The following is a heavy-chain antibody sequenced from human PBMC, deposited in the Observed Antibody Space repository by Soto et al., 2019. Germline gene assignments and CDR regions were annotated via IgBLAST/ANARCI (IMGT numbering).Heavy chain of an antibody. Sequence: EVQLLESGGGLVQPGGSLRLSCAGSGLTFRNHAMSWVRQAPGKGLEWVSTIAPIGYSTHYAGSVEGRFTISRDDSKSTLDLQMNSLRADDTAVYYCVSWVSPHFDYWGQGTLVSV. V-gene: IGHV3-23*01. D-gene: IGHD2-8*01. CDR2: IAPIGYST. J-gene: IGHJ4*02. CDR3: VSWVSPHFDY. CDR1: GLTFRNHA.